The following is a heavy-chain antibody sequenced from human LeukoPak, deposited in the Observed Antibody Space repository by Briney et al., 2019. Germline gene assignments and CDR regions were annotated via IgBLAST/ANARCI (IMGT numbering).Heavy chain of an antibody. CDR2: ISNDGDDK. J-gene: IGHJ4*02. D-gene: IGHD5/OR15-5a*01. CDR3: ARSTRGFDY. Sequence: GRSLRLFCAGSGFTFSAYGVHWVRQAPGKGLEWVAVISNDGDDKYYADSVRGRFTISRDNSKNTVSLQMNSLRAEDTAVYFCARSTRGFDYWGQGTLVTVSS. V-gene: IGHV3-30*01. CDR1: GFTFSAYG.